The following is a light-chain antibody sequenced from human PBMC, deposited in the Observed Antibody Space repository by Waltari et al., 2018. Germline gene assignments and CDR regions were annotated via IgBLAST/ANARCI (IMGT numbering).Light chain of an antibody. CDR1: QTINNNF. Sequence: CRASQTINNNFLVWYQQKPGQAPRLLIHGASSRATGFPDRFSGSGSGTDFTLTISRLEPEDVAVYYCQQYDGSILTFGGGTKVEI. V-gene: IGKV3-20*01. J-gene: IGKJ4*01. CDR2: GAS. CDR3: QQYDGSILT.